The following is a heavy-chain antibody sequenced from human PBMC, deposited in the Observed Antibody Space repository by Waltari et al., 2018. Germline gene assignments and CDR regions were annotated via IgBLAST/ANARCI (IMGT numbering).Heavy chain of an antibody. D-gene: IGHD2-2*01. CDR2: INHSGST. CDR1: GGSFSGYY. V-gene: IGHV4-34*01. Sequence: QVQLQQWGAGLLKPSETLSLTCAVYGGSFSGYYWSWIRQPPGKGLEWIGEINHSGSTNYNPARKSRVTISVDTSKNQFSRKLSSVTAADTAVYYCASGYCSSTSCHGYYYGMDVWGQGTTVTVSS. J-gene: IGHJ6*02. CDR3: ASGYCSSTSCHGYYYGMDV.